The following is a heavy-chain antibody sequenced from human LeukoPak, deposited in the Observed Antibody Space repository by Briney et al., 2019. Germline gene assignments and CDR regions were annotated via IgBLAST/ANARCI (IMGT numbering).Heavy chain of an antibody. Sequence: GESLKISCKGSGFTFSTYSFAWVRQMPGKGLEWMGVIYAGDSSTRYSPSFQGQVTISVDKSISTAYLQWSSLKASDSAIYYCANHICYVPWAKGTLVTV. D-gene: IGHD3-10*02. CDR2: IYAGDSST. CDR3: ANHICYVP. CDR1: GFTFSTYS. J-gene: IGHJ4*02. V-gene: IGHV5-51*01.